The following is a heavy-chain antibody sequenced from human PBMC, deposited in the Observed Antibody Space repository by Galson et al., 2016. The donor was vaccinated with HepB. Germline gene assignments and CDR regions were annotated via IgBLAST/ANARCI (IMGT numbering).Heavy chain of an antibody. CDR3: AKAPRSLYWSGGTCYSGFDS. Sequence: SLRLSCAASGFTFSRYGMHWVRQAPGKGLEWVAVISYDGSNKYYADSVKGRFTISRDNSKNTLFLQMNSLRAEDTAVYYCAKAPRSLYWSGGTCYSGFDSWGQGTLVTVSS. CDR2: ISYDGSNK. V-gene: IGHV3-30*18. D-gene: IGHD2-15*01. CDR1: GFTFSRYG. J-gene: IGHJ4*02.